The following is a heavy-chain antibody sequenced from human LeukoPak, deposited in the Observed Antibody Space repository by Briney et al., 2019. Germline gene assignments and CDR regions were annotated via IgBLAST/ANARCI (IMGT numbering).Heavy chain of an antibody. V-gene: IGHV1-69*05. Sequence: ASVKVSCKASGGTFSSYAISWVRQAPGQGLEWMGRIIPIFGTANYAQKFQGRVTITTDESTSTAYMELSSLRSEDTAVYYCARGVSDRPMVRGVLYYYYYMDVWGKGTTVTVSS. CDR2: IIPIFGTA. CDR3: ARGVSDRPMVRGVLYYYYYMDV. J-gene: IGHJ6*03. CDR1: GGTFSSYA. D-gene: IGHD3-10*01.